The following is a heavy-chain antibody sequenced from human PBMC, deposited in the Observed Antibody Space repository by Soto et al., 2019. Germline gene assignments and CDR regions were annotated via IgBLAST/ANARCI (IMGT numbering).Heavy chain of an antibody. CDR3: ARDRARPSEDVWGGSNQFDS. V-gene: IGHV1-18*04. J-gene: IGHJ4*02. CDR1: GYTFTSYV. CDR2: ISAYNGKT. D-gene: IGHD3-3*01. Sequence: QVQLVQSGAEVKKPGASVKVSCKASGYTFTSYVISWVRQAPGQGLEWMGWISAYNGKTNYAQKLQGRVTMTTDTSTSRDCMELRSLRSDDTAVYYCARDRARPSEDVWGGSNQFDSWGEGTLFTVSS.